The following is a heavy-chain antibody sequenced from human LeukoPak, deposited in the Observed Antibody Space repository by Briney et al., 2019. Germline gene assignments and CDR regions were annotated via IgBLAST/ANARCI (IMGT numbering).Heavy chain of an antibody. Sequence: PGGSLRLSCTASGFTFGDYAMSWFRQAPGKGLEWVGFIRGKAYGGTTEYAASVKGRFTISRDDSKSIAYLQMNSLKTEDTAVYFCTRAMSGSYFVCEDYWGQGTLVTVSS. CDR3: TRAMSGSYFVCEDY. CDR1: GFTFGDYA. V-gene: IGHV3-49*03. J-gene: IGHJ4*02. CDR2: IRGKAYGGTT. D-gene: IGHD1-26*01.